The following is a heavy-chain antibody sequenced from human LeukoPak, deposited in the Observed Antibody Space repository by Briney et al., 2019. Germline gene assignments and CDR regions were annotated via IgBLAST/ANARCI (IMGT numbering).Heavy chain of an antibody. CDR2: IYTSGST. D-gene: IGHD3-9*01. J-gene: IGHJ5*02. V-gene: IGHV4-4*07. CDR1: GGSISSYY. CDR3: ARDSPHYDILTGYAEYNWLDP. Sequence: KPSETLSLTCTVSGGSISSYYWSWIRQPAGKGLEWIGRIYTSGSTNYNPSLKSRVTMSVDTSKNQFSLKLSSVTAADTAVYYCARDSPHYDILTGYAEYNWLDPWGQGTLVTVSS.